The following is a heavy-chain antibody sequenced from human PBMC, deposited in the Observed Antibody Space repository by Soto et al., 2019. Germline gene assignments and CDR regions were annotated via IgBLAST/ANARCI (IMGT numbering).Heavy chain of an antibody. J-gene: IGHJ4*02. CDR1: GQSFSGHS. Sequence: QVQLQQWGAGLVKPSETLSLSCAVYGQSFSGHSWAWIRQPPGKGLEWIGEINESGSTYYNPSLKSRVTISTDTSKNQFSLRLNSVSASYTAEDLYARGSGIVALPGELEDVKYDYWSQGTLVNVSS. CDR2: INESGST. CDR3: ARGSGIVALPGELEDVKYDY. D-gene: IGHD1-1*01. V-gene: IGHV4-34*01.